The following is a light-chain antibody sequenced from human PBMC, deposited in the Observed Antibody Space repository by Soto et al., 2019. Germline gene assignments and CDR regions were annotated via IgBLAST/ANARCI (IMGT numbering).Light chain of an antibody. CDR1: SSDVGGYNY. J-gene: IGLJ1*01. CDR2: DVS. Sequence: QSALTQPASVSGSPGQSITISCSGTSSDVGGYNYVSWYQQHPDKAPKLMIYDVSNRPSGVSNRISGSKSGNTASLTISGLQAEDEADYYCSSYTSSSTPCVFGTGTKLTVL. V-gene: IGLV2-14*01. CDR3: SSYTSSSTPCV.